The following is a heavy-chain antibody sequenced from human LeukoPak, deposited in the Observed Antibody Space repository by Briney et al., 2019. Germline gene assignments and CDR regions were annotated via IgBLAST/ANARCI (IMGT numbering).Heavy chain of an antibody. V-gene: IGHV3-23*01. CDR1: GFTFSSYA. J-gene: IGHJ3*02. CDR2: IRGSGGST. CDR3: AKEDIVVVVAATPGHAFDI. Sequence: GGSLRLSCAASGFTFSSYAMSWVRQAPGKGLEWVSAIRGSGGSTYYADSVKGRFTISRDNSKNTLYLQMNSLRAEDTAVYYCAKEDIVVVVAATPGHAFDIWGQGTMVTVSS. D-gene: IGHD2-15*01.